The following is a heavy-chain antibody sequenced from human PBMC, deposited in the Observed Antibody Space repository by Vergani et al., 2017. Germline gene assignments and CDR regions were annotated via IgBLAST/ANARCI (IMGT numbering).Heavy chain of an antibody. CDR3: ASALQYYDYYYYYYMDV. V-gene: IGHV1-18*01. CDR2: ISAYNGNT. CDR1: GYTFTSYG. Sequence: QVQLVQSGAEVKKPGASVKVSCKASGYTFTSYGISWVRQAPGQGLEWMGWISAYNGNTNYAQKFQGRVTMTRDTSISTAYMELSRLRSDDTAVYYCASALQYYDYYYYYYMDVWGKGTTVTVSS. D-gene: IGHD4-11*01. J-gene: IGHJ6*03.